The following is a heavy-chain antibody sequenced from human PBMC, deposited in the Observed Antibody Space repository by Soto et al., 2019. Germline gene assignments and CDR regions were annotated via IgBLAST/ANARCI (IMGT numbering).Heavy chain of an antibody. V-gene: IGHV4-31*03. Sequence: PSETLSLTCTVSGGSISSGGYYWSWIRQHPGKGLEWIGYIYYSGSTYYNPSLKSRVTISVDTSKNQFSLKLSSVTAADTAVYYCARERGTVGDFDYRGQGTLVTVSS. CDR2: IYYSGST. CDR3: ARERGTVGDFDY. CDR1: GGSISSGGYY. D-gene: IGHD3-16*01. J-gene: IGHJ4*02.